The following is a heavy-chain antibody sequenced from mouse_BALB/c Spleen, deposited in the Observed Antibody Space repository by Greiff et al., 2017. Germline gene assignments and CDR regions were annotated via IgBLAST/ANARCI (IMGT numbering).Heavy chain of an antibody. V-gene: IGHV1S81*02. Sequence: QVQLQQSGAELVKPGASVKLSCKASGYTFTSYYMYWVKQRPGQGLEWIGEINPSNGGTNFNVKFKSKATLTVDKSSSTAYMQLSSLTSEDSAVYYCTRWGNYYYAMDYWGQGTSVTVSS. J-gene: IGHJ4*01. CDR3: TRWGNYYYAMDY. CDR1: GYTFTSYY. D-gene: IGHD2-1*01. CDR2: INPSNGGT.